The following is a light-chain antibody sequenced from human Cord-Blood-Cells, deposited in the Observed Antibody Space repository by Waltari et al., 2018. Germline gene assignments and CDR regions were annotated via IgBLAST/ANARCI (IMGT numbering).Light chain of an antibody. CDR2: AGS. V-gene: IGLV2-23*03. CDR3: CSYAGSSTFVV. CDR1: SSDVGRYNL. Sequence: QSALTQPASVSGSPGQSITISCPGTSSDVGRYNLVSWYQQHPGKAPKLMLYAGSKRPSGVSNRFSGSKSGNTASLTISGLQAEDEADYCCSYAGSSTFVVFGGGTKLTVL. J-gene: IGLJ2*01.